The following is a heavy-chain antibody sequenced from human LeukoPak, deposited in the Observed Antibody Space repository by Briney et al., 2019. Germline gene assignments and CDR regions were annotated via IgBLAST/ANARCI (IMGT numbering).Heavy chain of an antibody. CDR2: IIPILGIA. CDR1: GYTLTELS. Sequence: ASVKVSCKVSGYTLTELSMHWVRQAPGKGLEWMGRIIPILGIANYAQKFQGRVTITADKSTSTAYMELSSLRSEDTAVYYCSRDMGYCSSTSCSPLWGYWCQGTLVTVSS. V-gene: IGHV1-69*04. J-gene: IGHJ4*02. D-gene: IGHD2-2*01. CDR3: SRDMGYCSSTSCSPLWGY.